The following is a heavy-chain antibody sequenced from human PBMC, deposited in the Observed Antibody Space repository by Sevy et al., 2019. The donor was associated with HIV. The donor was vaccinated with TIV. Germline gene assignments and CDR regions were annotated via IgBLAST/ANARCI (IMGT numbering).Heavy chain of an antibody. CDR2: ISYDGGKT. J-gene: IGHJ4*02. Sequence: GGSLRLSCAASGFTFRRYAMHWVRQAPGKGLESVAVISYDGGKTYHADSVKGRFTISRDNSENTLYLQMNSLRAEDTAVYYCTREGGGDYFDYWGLGTLVTVSS. CDR3: TREGGGDYFDY. D-gene: IGHD3-16*01. CDR1: GFTFRRYA. V-gene: IGHV3-30*04.